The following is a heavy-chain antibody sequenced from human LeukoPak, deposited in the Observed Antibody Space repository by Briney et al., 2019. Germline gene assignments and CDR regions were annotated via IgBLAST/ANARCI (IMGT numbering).Heavy chain of an antibody. Sequence: SETLSLTCTVSGGSISSYYWSWIRQPPGKGLERIGYIYYSGSTNYNPSLKSRVTISVNTSKNQFSLKLSSVTAADTAVYYCARGLGSPSDVWGQGTTVTVSS. V-gene: IGHV4-59*01. D-gene: IGHD3-16*01. CDR2: IYYSGST. CDR1: GGSISSYY. J-gene: IGHJ6*02. CDR3: ARGLGSPSDV.